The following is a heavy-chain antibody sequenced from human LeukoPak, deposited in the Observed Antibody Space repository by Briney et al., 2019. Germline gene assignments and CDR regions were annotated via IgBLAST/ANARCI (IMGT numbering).Heavy chain of an antibody. J-gene: IGHJ3*02. Sequence: PGGSLRLSCAASGFTFSSYGMHWVRQAPGKGLEWVAVISYDGSNKYYADSVKGRFTISRDNSKNTLYLQMNSLRAEDTAVYYCARGVRGSTMVRGGAFDIWGQGTMVTVSS. CDR3: ARGVRGSTMVRGGAFDI. V-gene: IGHV3-30*03. D-gene: IGHD3-10*01. CDR2: ISYDGSNK. CDR1: GFTFSSYG.